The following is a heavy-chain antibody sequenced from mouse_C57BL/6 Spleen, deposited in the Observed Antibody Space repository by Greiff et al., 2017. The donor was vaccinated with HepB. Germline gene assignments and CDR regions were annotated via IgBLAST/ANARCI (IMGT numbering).Heavy chain of an antibody. CDR1: GYTFTSYW. J-gene: IGHJ2*01. Sequence: VQLQQPGAELVKPGASVKLSCKASGYTFTSYWMHWVKQRPGQGLEWIGMIHPNSGSTNYNEKFKSKATLTVDKSSSTAYMQLRSLTSEASAVYYCARLEGPPSYYSNPYYFDYWGQGTTLTVSS. V-gene: IGHV1-64*01. CDR3: ARLEGPPSYYSNPYYFDY. CDR2: IHPNSGST. D-gene: IGHD2-5*01.